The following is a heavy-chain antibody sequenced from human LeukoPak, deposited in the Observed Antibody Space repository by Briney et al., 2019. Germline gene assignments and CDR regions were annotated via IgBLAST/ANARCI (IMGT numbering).Heavy chain of an antibody. CDR2: ISSSSRYI. CDR1: GFTFSSYS. CDR3: ARAETLADPFDY. J-gene: IGHJ4*02. Sequence: SGGSLRLSCAASGFTFSSYSMNWVRQAPGKGLEWVSSISSSSRYIYYADSVKGRFTISRDNAKNSLYLQMNSLRAEDTAVYYCARAETLADPFDYWGQGTLVTVSS. V-gene: IGHV3-21*01. D-gene: IGHD2-15*01.